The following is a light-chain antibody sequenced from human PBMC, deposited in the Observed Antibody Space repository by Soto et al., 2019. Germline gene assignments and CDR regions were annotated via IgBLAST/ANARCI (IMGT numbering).Light chain of an antibody. V-gene: IGKV1-8*01. J-gene: IGKJ1*01. CDR3: QQYYGYPRT. Sequence: AIRMTQSPSSLSASTGDRITITCRASQGISSSLAWYQQKPGKAPKLLIYDASSLQSGVPSRFSGSGSGTDFTLTISCLQSEDFATYYCQQYYGYPRTFGQGTKVEIK. CDR2: DAS. CDR1: QGISSS.